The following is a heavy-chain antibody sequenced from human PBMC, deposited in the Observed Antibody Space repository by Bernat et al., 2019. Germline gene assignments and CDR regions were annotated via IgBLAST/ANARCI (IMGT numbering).Heavy chain of an antibody. D-gene: IGHD5-24*01. CDR2: INIDGTQI. Sequence: EVHLVESGGGLVQPGGSLRLSCAASGFTFSTSWMAWVRQAPGKGLEWVANINIDGTQIYSVDSVRGRFTMSRDNAKNSLYLQMSSLRAEDTAVYYCARDPNYAALDIWGQGTMVTVSS. CDR3: ARDPNYAALDI. V-gene: IGHV3-7*03. J-gene: IGHJ3*02. CDR1: GFTFSTSW.